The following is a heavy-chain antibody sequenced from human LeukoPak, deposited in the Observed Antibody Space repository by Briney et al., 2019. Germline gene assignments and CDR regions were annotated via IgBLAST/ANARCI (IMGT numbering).Heavy chain of an antibody. CDR2: IWYDGSNK. CDR3: ARGGGKLYTGSYPYDF. CDR1: GFTFSSYG. D-gene: IGHD1-26*01. V-gene: IGHV3-33*01. Sequence: GGSLRLSCAASGFTFSSYGMHWVRQAPGKGLEWVAVIWYDGSNKYYADSVKGRFAISRDNTKNSLYVQMNSLRAEDTAVYYCARGGGKLYTGSYPYDFWGQGTLVTVSS. J-gene: IGHJ4*02.